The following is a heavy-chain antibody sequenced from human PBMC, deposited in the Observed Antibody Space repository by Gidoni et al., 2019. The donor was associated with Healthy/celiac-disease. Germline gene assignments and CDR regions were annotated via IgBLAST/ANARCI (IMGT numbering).Heavy chain of an antibody. V-gene: IGHV4-34*01. CDR3: ARARGYYYGSGSYYPGDY. J-gene: IGHJ4*02. CDR2: LNHSGST. D-gene: IGHD3-10*01. Sequence: QVQLQQWGAGLLKPSETLSLTCAVYGGSSSGSSWRWIRQPPGKGLERNGELNHSGSTNYNPSLNSRVTISVDTSKNQFSLKLSSVTAADTAVYYCARARGYYYGSGSYYPGDYWGQGTLVTVSS. CDR1: GGSSSGSS.